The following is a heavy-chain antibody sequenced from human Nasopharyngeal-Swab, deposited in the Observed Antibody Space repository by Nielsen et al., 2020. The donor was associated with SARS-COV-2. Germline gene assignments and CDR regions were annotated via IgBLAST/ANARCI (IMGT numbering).Heavy chain of an antibody. CDR2: IYYSGAT. CDR1: GGSILTSTYS. D-gene: IGHD5-24*01. V-gene: IGHV4-39*01. CDR3: ASSGCLHPFDY. J-gene: IGHJ4*02. Sequence: SEPLSLTCSVPGGSILTSTYSWCWIRQPPGKGLEWIGRIYYSGATYYNPPLKNRLTLSVDMSKNQFSLKPFSVTAADTAVYYGASSGCLHPFDYWGPGTLVTVSS.